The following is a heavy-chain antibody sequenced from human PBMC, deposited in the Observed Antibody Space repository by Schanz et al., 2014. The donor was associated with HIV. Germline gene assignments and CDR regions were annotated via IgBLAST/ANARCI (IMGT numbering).Heavy chain of an antibody. V-gene: IGHV3-11*04. D-gene: IGHD1-26*01. J-gene: IGHJ1*01. CDR1: GITFSDYY. CDR2: ISRGGHTV. Sequence: QMHLVESGGDLVKPGRSLRLSCASSGITFSDYYMTWMRQAPGKGLEWVSSISRGGHTVYYADSVKGRFTISRDNARKSVYLQMNSLRVEDTAVYYCARALPDEWEPAAYFQHWGQGTLVIVSS. CDR3: ARALPDEWEPAAYFQH.